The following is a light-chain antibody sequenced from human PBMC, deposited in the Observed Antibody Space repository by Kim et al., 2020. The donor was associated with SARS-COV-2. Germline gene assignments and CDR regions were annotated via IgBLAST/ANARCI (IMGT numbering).Light chain of an antibody. V-gene: IGKV3-11*01. Sequence: EIVLTQSPAPLSLSPGERATLSCRASQSISSYLAWYQQKLGQAPRLLIYDASKRATGIPARFSGSGSGTDFTLTISSLEPEDFAVYYCEQRDYWPLTFGGGTKVDIK. CDR3: EQRDYWPLT. CDR1: QSISSY. CDR2: DAS. J-gene: IGKJ4*01.